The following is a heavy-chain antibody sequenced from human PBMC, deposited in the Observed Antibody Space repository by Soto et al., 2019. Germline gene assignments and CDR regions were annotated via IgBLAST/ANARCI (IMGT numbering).Heavy chain of an antibody. CDR2: IYYSGST. V-gene: IGHV4-59*01. CDR3: ARGVLSKAYFDY. CDR1: GGSISSYY. D-gene: IGHD2-2*01. Sequence: SETLSLTCTVSGGSISSYYWSWIRQPPGQGLEWIGYIYYSGSTNYNPSLKSRVTISVDTSKNQFSLKLSSVTAADTAVYYCARGVLSKAYFDYWGQGTLVTVSS. J-gene: IGHJ4*02.